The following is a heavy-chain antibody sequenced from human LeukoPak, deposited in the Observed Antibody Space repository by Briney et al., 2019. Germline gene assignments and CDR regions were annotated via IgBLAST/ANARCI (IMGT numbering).Heavy chain of an antibody. D-gene: IGHD3-22*01. CDR3: ARGDGELVVIPFDY. Sequence: ASVKVSCKASGGTFSSYAISWVRQAPGQGLEWMGIINPSGGSTTYAQKFQGRLTMTRDTSTSTVYMELSSLRSEDTAVYYCARGDGELVVIPFDYWGQGTLVTVSS. CDR2: INPSGGST. V-gene: IGHV1-46*01. J-gene: IGHJ4*02. CDR1: GGTFSSYA.